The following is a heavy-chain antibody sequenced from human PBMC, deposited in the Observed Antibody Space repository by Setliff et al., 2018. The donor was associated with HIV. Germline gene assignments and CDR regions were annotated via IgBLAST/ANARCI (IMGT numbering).Heavy chain of an antibody. D-gene: IGHD3-10*01. J-gene: IGHJ5*02. CDR2: IYYTGTT. V-gene: IGHV4-31*11. CDR3: SRGTYYKGLDP. CDR1: GGSINTGGYY. Sequence: KPSETLSLTCVVSGGSINTGGYYWTWIRQVPGKGLEWIGSIYYTGTTNYNPSLESRLTISIGTSQNHFSLKLTSVTAADTALYFCSRGTYYKGLDPWGQGTQVTVSS.